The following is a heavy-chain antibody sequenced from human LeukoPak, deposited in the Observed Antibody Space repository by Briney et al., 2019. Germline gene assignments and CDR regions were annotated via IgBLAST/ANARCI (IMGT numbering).Heavy chain of an antibody. CDR1: GFTFSSYW. CDR2: INSDGSST. Sequence: PGGSLRLSCAASGFTFSSYWMHWVRQAPGKGLVWVSRINSDGSSTIYADSVKGRFTISRDNAKSTLYLQMNSLRAEDTAVYYCARHESSYSNYYPYFDYWGQGTLVTVSS. V-gene: IGHV3-74*01. D-gene: IGHD4-11*01. J-gene: IGHJ4*02. CDR3: ARHESSYSNYYPYFDY.